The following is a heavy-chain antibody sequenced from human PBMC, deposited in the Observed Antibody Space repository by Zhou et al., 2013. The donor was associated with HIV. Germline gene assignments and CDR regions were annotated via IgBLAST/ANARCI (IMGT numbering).Heavy chain of an antibody. CDR1: GYTFTGYY. V-gene: IGHV1-2*02. Sequence: QVQLVQSGAEVKKPGASVKVSCKASGYTFTGYYMHWVRQAPGQGLEWMGWINPNSGGTNYAQKFQGRVTMTRDTSISTAYMELSRLRSDDTAVYYCARDPIVATSTAGAFDIWGQGTMVTVSS. J-gene: IGHJ3*02. CDR2: INPNSGGT. CDR3: ARDPIVATSTAGAFDI. D-gene: IGHD5-12*01.